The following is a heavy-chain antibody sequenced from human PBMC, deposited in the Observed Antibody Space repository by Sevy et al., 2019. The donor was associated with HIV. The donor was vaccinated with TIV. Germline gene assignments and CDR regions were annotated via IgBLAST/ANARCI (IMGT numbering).Heavy chain of an antibody. J-gene: IGHJ4*02. V-gene: IGHV3-23*01. Sequence: GGSLRLSCAASGIAFSTYAMFWVRQAPGKGLEWVSSISAGGYSTHYADSVKGRFTLSRDNSRNTLDLQMNSLRADDTAVYYCAKDFSDVYYYDSSATVDYWGQGTLVTVSS. D-gene: IGHD3-22*01. CDR2: ISAGGYST. CDR1: GIAFSTYA. CDR3: AKDFSDVYYYDSSATVDY.